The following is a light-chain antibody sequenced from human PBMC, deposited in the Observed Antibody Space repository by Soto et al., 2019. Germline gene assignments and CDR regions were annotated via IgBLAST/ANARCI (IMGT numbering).Light chain of an antibody. Sequence: QTVVTQEPSFSVSPGGTVTFTCGLSSGSVSTNYYPSWYHQTPGQAPRTLIYNTNSRSSGVPDRFSVSILGNKAALTIAGAQADDESDYYCVLYMGLGISVFGGGTTVTVL. CDR1: SGSVSTNYY. J-gene: IGLJ2*01. CDR2: NTN. CDR3: VLYMGLGISV. V-gene: IGLV8-61*01.